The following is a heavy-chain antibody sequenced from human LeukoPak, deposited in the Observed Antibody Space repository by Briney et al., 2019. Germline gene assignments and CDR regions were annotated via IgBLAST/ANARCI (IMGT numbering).Heavy chain of an antibody. J-gene: IGHJ4*02. CDR2: IYWNDDK. Sequence: ESGPTQVKPTQTLTLTCTFSGFSLSTSGVGVGWIRQPPGKALEWLALIYWNDDKRYSPSLKSRLTITKDTSKNQVVLTMTNMDPVDTATYYCARGMATNQFDYWGQGTLVTVSS. CDR1: GFSLSTSGVG. V-gene: IGHV2-5*01. D-gene: IGHD5-24*01. CDR3: ARGMATNQFDY.